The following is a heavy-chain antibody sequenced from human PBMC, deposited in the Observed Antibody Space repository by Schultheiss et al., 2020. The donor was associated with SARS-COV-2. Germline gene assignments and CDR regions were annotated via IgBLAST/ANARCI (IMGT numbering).Heavy chain of an antibody. CDR1: GGSISSSSYY. Sequence: SETLSLTCTVSGGSISSSSYYWGWIRQPPGKGLEWIGSIYSSGSTYYNPSLKSRVTISVDTSKNQFSLKLSSVTAADTAVYYCARHSSNYGYWGQGTLVTVSS. CDR2: IYSSGST. D-gene: IGHD4-11*01. V-gene: IGHV4-39*01. CDR3: ARHSSNYGY. J-gene: IGHJ4*02.